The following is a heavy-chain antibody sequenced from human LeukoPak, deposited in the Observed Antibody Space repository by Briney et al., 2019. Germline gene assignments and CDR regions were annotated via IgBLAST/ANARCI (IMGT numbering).Heavy chain of an antibody. CDR3: ARDKGGDDILTGTQGPFDY. CDR1: GGTFSSYA. Sequence: VASVKVSCKASGGTFSSYAISWVRQAPGQGLEWMGGIIPIFGTANYAHKFQGRVTITADESTSTAYMELSSLRSEDTAVYYCARDKGGDDILTGTQGPFDYWGQGTLVTVSS. D-gene: IGHD3-9*01. J-gene: IGHJ4*02. CDR2: IIPIFGTA. V-gene: IGHV1-69*13.